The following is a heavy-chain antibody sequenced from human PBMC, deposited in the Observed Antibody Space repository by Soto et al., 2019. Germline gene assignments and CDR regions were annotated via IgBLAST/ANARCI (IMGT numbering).Heavy chain of an antibody. CDR2: IYSGGST. J-gene: IGHJ4*02. Sequence: HPGGSLRLSCAASGFTISSNYMSWVRQAPGKGLEWVSVIYSGGSTYYADSVKGRFTISRDNSKNTLYLQMNSLRAEDTAVYYCAILMTTVVSSTLTGPIWGQGTLVTVSS. V-gene: IGHV3-53*01. CDR1: GFTISSNY. D-gene: IGHD4-17*01. CDR3: AILMTTVVSSTLTGPI.